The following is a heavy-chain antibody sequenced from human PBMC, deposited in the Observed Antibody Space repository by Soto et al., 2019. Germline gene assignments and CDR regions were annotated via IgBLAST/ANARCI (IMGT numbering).Heavy chain of an antibody. Sequence: SETLSLTCTVSGGSISSYYWSWIRQPPGKGLEWIGYIYYSGSTNYNPSLKSRVTISVDTSKNQFSLKLSSVTAADTAVYYCARGHSGGWYGYVGWFDPWGQGTLVTVSS. CDR3: ARGHSGGWYGYVGWFDP. CDR2: IYYSGST. CDR1: GGSISSYY. J-gene: IGHJ5*02. D-gene: IGHD6-19*01. V-gene: IGHV4-59*08.